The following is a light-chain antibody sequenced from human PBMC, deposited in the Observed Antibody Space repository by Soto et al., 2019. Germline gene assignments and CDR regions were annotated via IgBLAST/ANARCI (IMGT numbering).Light chain of an antibody. CDR2: KAS. CDR1: QSIDSW. CDR3: QHYNSYSEA. Sequence: DIQMTPSPSPMSASVGDRVTITCRASQSIDSWLAWYQQKPGKAPKFLMYKASTLESGVPSRFSGSGSGTEFTLTISSLQPDDFATYYCQHYNSYSEAFGQGTKVDI. V-gene: IGKV1-5*03. J-gene: IGKJ1*01.